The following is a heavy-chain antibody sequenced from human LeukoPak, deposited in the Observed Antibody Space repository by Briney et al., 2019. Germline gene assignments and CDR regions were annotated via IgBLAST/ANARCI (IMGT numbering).Heavy chain of an antibody. Sequence: PGGSLRLSCVTSGFSVSSDYMSWVRQAPGKGLEWVSLIHSAGNTYYADSVKGRFTISRDSAKNSLDLQMNSLRAEDTAVYYCARELTYWGQGTLVTVSS. CDR3: ARELTY. V-gene: IGHV3-66*01. CDR1: GFSVSSDY. D-gene: IGHD1-20*01. CDR2: IHSAGNT. J-gene: IGHJ4*02.